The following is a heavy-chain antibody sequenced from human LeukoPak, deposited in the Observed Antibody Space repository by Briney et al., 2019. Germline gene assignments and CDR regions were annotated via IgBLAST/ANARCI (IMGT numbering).Heavy chain of an antibody. Sequence: SETLSLTCTVSGGSISSYYWSWIRQPPGKGLELIGNIYYSGSTNYNPSLESRVTISVDTSKNQFSLKLSSVTAADTAVYYCARLRSGNFDSWGQGTLVTVSS. CDR2: IYYSGST. CDR3: ARLRSGNFDS. J-gene: IGHJ4*02. CDR1: GGSISSYY. D-gene: IGHD1-26*01. V-gene: IGHV4-59*01.